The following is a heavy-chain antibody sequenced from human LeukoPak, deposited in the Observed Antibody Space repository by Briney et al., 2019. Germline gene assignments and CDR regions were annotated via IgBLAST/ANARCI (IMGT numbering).Heavy chain of an antibody. J-gene: IGHJ5*02. CDR3: TKGGTRRWFDP. CDR2: ISSSGINT. CDR1: GFTFSSYA. D-gene: IGHD3-16*01. V-gene: IGHV3-23*01. Sequence: PGGSLRLSCVVSGFTFSSYAVSWVRQAPGKGLEWVSTISSSGINTYYADSVKGRFTISRDNSKNTLYLQMNSLRAEDTAVYYCTKGGTRRWFDPWGQGTLVTVSS.